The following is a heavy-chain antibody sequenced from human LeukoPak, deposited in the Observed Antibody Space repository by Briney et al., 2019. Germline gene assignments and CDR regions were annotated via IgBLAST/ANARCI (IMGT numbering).Heavy chain of an antibody. CDR2: IGIAGDT. J-gene: IGHJ4*02. CDR1: GFTFSSYD. Sequence: PGGSLRLSCAASGFTFSSYDMQWVRQGIGKGLEWVSAIGIAGDTRYSGSVKGRFTISRDNAKNSLYLQMDSLRVEDTAVYYCAKGKRYPDYWGQGTLVTVSS. CDR3: AKGKRYPDY. V-gene: IGHV3-13*01. D-gene: IGHD1-1*01.